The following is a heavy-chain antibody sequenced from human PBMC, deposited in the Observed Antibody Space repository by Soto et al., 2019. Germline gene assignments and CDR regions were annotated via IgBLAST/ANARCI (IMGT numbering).Heavy chain of an antibody. CDR2: FDPEDGET. CDR1: GYTLTELS. CDR3: ATDRHGYYVRGYHYYGMDV. J-gene: IGHJ6*02. Sequence: GASVKVSCKVSGYTLTELSMHWVRQAPGKGLEWMGGFDPEDGETIYAQKFQGRVTMTEDTSTDTAYMELSSLRSEDTAVYYCATDRHGYYVRGYHYYGMDVWGQGTTVTVSS. V-gene: IGHV1-24*01. D-gene: IGHD3-10*02.